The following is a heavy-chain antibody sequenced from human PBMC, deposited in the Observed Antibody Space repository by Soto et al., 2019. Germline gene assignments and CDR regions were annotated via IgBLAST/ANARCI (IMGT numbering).Heavy chain of an antibody. J-gene: IGHJ3*02. CDR1: GFTFSTYA. D-gene: IGHD6-19*01. V-gene: IGHV3-23*01. CDR3: AGSSGWYRAFDI. CDR2: ISGSGGSA. Sequence: EVQLLESGGGLVQPGGSLRLSCAASGFTFSTYAMSWVRQAPGKGLEWVSGISGSGGSAYYADSVKGRFTISRDNSKNTLYLQMTSMRDEDTAVYYCAGSSGWYRAFDIWGQGTMVTVSS.